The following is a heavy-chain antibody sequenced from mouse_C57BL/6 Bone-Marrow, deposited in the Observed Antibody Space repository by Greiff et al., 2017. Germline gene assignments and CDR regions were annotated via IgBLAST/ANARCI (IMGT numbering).Heavy chain of an antibody. V-gene: IGHV5-6*01. CDR3: ARHGYDYAWFAY. Sequence: EVQLVESGGDLVKPGGSLKLSCAASGFTFSSYGMSWVRQTPDKRLEWVATISSGGSYTYYPDSVKVRFTISRDNAKNTLYLQMSSLKSEDTAMYYCARHGYDYAWFAYWGQGTLVTVSA. CDR1: GFTFSSYG. J-gene: IGHJ3*01. D-gene: IGHD2-4*01. CDR2: ISSGGSYT.